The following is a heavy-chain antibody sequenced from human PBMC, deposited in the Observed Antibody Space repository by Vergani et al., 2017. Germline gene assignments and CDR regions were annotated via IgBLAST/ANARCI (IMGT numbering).Heavy chain of an antibody. CDR3: ARDRQEADAFDI. CDR1: GFTFSSYD. V-gene: IGHV3-48*03. J-gene: IGHJ3*02. Sequence: EVQLVESGGGLVQPGGSLRLSCAASGFTFSSYDMNWVRQAPGKGLEWVSYISSIGSTIYYADSVKGRVTIPRDNAKNSLYLQMNSLRAEDTAVYYCARDRQEADAFDIWGQGTMVTVSS. CDR2: ISSIGSTI.